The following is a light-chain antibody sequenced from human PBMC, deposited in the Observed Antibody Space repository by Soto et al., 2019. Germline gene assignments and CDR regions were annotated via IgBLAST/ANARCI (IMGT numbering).Light chain of an antibody. Sequence: QSALTQPASVSGSPGQSITISFTGTISDIGGYNFISCYQHHPGQAPKVVIYDVNNRPSGISYRFSGSKSGNTSSLTISWLQAEYEADYYCAPYARTNTLVFGGGTKLNVL. V-gene: IGLV2-14*01. CDR3: APYARTNTLV. J-gene: IGLJ2*01. CDR1: ISDIGGYNF. CDR2: DVN.